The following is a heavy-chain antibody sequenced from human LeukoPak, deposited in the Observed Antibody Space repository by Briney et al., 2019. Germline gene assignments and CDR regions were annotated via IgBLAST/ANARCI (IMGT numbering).Heavy chain of an antibody. V-gene: IGHV3-30*04. Sequence: GGSLRLSCVVSGFTFSSYAIHWVRQAPGKGLEWVAVISYDGSNQYYADSVKGRFTISRDNSKNTLYLQMNSLRAEDTAVYYCARLGLWSHSSAYYSEGAFDIWGQGTMVTVSS. CDR3: ARLGLWSHSSAYYSEGAFDI. J-gene: IGHJ3*02. D-gene: IGHD3-22*01. CDR1: GFTFSSYA. CDR2: ISYDGSNQ.